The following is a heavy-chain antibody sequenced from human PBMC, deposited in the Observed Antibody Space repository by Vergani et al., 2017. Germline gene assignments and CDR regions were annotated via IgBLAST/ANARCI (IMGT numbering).Heavy chain of an antibody. V-gene: IGHV4-59*01. D-gene: IGHD3-16*01. CDR2: IYYSGST. J-gene: IGHJ5*02. CDR3: ARAGARGGWFDP. Sequence: QVQLQESGPGLVKPSETLSLTCTVSGGSISSYYWSWIRQPPGKGLEWIGYIYYSGSTNYNPSLKSRVTTSVDTSKNQFSLKLSSVTAADTAVYYCARAGARGGWFDPWGQGTLVTVSS. CDR1: GGSISSYY.